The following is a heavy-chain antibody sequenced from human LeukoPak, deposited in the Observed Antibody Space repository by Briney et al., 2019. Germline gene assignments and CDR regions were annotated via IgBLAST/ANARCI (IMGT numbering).Heavy chain of an antibody. CDR2: IIPIFGTA. V-gene: IGHV1-69*01. J-gene: IGHJ4*02. Sequence: GPSVKVSCKASGGTFISYAISWVRQAPGQGLEWMGGIIPIFGTANYAQKFQGRVTITADESTSTAYMEPSSLRSEDTAVYYCARGGGDIVVVPAAIAPFDYWGQGTLVTVSS. CDR1: GGTFISYA. CDR3: ARGGGDIVVVPAAIAPFDY. D-gene: IGHD2-2*02.